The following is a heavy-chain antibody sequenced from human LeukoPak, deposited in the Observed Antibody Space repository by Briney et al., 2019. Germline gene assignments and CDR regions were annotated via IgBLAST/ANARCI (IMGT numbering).Heavy chain of an antibody. D-gene: IGHD2-2*02. V-gene: IGHV3-23*01. CDR1: GSTFSSYA. J-gene: IGHJ6*02. CDR2: ISGSGGST. Sequence: GGSLRLSCAASGSTFSSYAMSWVRQAPGKGLERVSAISGSGGSTYYADSVKGRFTISRDHSKNTLYLQMNSLRAEDTAIYYCAKVLYSYYYYGMDVWGQGTTVTVSS. CDR3: AKVLYSYYYYGMDV.